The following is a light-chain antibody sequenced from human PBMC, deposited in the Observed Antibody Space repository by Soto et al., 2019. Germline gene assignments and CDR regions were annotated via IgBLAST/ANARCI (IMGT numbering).Light chain of an antibody. J-gene: IGLJ3*02. CDR1: SSDVGSYNL. CDR2: EGS. V-gene: IGLV2-14*02. Sequence: QSALTQPASVSGSPGQSITISCTGTSSDVGSYNLVSWYQQHPGKAPKLMIYEGSKRPSGVPDRFSGSKSGTSASLAISGLRSEDEADYYCAAWDDSLNGWVFGGGTKLTVL. CDR3: AAWDDSLNGWV.